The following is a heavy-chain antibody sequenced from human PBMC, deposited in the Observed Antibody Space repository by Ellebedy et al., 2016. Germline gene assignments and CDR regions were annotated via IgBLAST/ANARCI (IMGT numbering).Heavy chain of an antibody. CDR3: ARHRATMVRGVMAVGP. CDR1: GGSISSSSYY. V-gene: IGHV4-39*01. J-gene: IGHJ5*02. Sequence: SETLSLTCTVSGGSISSSSYYWGWIRQPPGKGLEWIGSIYYSGSTYYNPSLKSRVTISVDTSKNQFSLKLSSVTAADTAVYYCARHRATMVRGVMAVGPWGQGTLVTVSS. D-gene: IGHD3-10*01. CDR2: IYYSGST.